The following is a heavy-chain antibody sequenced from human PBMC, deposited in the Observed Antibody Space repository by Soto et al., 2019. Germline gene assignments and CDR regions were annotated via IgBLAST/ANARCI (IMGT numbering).Heavy chain of an antibody. Sequence: GGSLRLSCAASGFTFSSYAMSWVRQAPGKVLVCVSAIISIGDSTYYTDSVKGRFTISRDNSKNTLYLQMNSLRAEDTSVYYCAKRYYYDNSGLWDYWGQGTLVTVSS. CDR2: IISIGDST. CDR1: GFTFSSYA. D-gene: IGHD3-22*01. J-gene: IGHJ4*02. CDR3: AKRYYYDNSGLWDY. V-gene: IGHV3-23*01.